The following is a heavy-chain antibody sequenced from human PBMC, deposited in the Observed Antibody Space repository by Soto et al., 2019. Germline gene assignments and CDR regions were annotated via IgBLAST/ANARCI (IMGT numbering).Heavy chain of an antibody. Sequence: QVQLQESGPGLVKPSETLSLTCTVSGGSISIYYWSWIRQPPGKGLEWIGYIFYGGSTDYSPSLKSRVTISVDTSKNQFSLNLSSVTAADTAVYYCARRPFAAVPCFDYWGQGTLVTVSS. CDR2: IFYGGST. CDR3: ARRPFAAVPCFDY. V-gene: IGHV4-59*08. D-gene: IGHD6-25*01. J-gene: IGHJ4*02. CDR1: GGSISIYY.